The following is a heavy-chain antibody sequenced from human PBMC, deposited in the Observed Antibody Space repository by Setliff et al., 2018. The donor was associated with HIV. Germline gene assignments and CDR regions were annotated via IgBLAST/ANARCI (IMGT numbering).Heavy chain of an antibody. CDR3: ARVPLSGWLYFDY. D-gene: IGHD6-19*01. Sequence: GASVKVSCKASGYTFSDYYMHWVRQAPGQGLEWMGWINPNSGGTNYAQKFQGRVNMTRDTSISTTYMELSRLKSDDAAVYYCARVPLSGWLYFDYWGQGTLVTVSS. J-gene: IGHJ4*02. V-gene: IGHV1-2*02. CDR1: GYTFSDYY. CDR2: INPNSGGT.